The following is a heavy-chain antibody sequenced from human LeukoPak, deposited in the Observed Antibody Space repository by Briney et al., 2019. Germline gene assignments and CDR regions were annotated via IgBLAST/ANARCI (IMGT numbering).Heavy chain of an antibody. CDR3: AKMVHTEQWLVPFDY. D-gene: IGHD6-19*01. Sequence: GGSLRLSCAASGYTFSNFAMNWVRQAPGKGLEWVSTISGSGGSTYYADSVKGRFTISRDNSKNTLYLQMNSLRAEDTAVYYCAKMVHTEQWLVPFDYWGQGTLVTVSS. CDR2: ISGSGGST. CDR1: GYTFSNFA. J-gene: IGHJ4*02. V-gene: IGHV3-23*01.